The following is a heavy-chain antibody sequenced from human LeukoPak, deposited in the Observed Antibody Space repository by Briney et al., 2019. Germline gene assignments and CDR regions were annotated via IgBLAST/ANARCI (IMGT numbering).Heavy chain of an antibody. Sequence: PSETLSLTCAVYGGSFSGYYWTWIRQPPGKGLEWIGEINHSGSTYYNPSLKSRATISGDTSKNQFSLNLSSVTAADTAVYYCARGGYYYDTSGYYPTFDYWGQGTPVAVSS. CDR2: INHSGST. V-gene: IGHV4-34*01. CDR3: ARGGYYYDTSGYYPTFDY. CDR1: GGSFSGYY. D-gene: IGHD3-22*01. J-gene: IGHJ4*02.